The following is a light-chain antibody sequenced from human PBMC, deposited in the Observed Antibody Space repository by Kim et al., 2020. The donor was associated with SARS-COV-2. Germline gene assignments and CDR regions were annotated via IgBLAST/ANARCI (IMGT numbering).Light chain of an antibody. Sequence: QSVLTQPPSASGTPGQRVTISCSGSNSNIGSNTVNWYQQLPGTAPKLLIHSTKQRPSGVPDRFSGSKSGTSASLAISGLQSEDEADYYCAAWSDRLSGWVFGGGTQLTVL. CDR2: STK. CDR3: AAWSDRLSGWV. V-gene: IGLV1-44*01. CDR1: NSNIGSNT. J-gene: IGLJ3*02.